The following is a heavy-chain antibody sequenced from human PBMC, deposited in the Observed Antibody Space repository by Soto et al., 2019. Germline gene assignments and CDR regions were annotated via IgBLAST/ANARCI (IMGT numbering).Heavy chain of an antibody. D-gene: IGHD4-17*01. J-gene: IGHJ4*02. V-gene: IGHV1-46*02. Sequence: QVQLVQSGAEVKKPGASVRLSCKASGYTFNRFYLHWVRQAPGQGLEWMGIINTRGGTTGYAQNFRGRLTVTRDTSTSTLYMELSDLRSEDTAVYYCARGPDDSDVPRWDYWGQGTRVTVSS. CDR1: GYTFNRFY. CDR2: INTRGGTT. CDR3: ARGPDDSDVPRWDY.